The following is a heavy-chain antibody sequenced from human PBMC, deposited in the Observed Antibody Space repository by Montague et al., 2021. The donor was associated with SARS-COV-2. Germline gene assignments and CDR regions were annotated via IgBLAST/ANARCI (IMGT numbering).Heavy chain of an antibody. D-gene: IGHD1-26*01. V-gene: IGHV6-1*01. CDR1: GDSDGMKSAA. CDR3: ARTSASSDY. Sequence: CAISGDSDGMKSAAWKSDRQTPSRGPGWLGRTYYRSKWYNDYAVSVKSRITINPDTSKNQISLQLNSATPEDTAVYYCARTSASSDYWGQGTLVTVSS. CDR2: TYYRSKWYN. J-gene: IGHJ4*02.